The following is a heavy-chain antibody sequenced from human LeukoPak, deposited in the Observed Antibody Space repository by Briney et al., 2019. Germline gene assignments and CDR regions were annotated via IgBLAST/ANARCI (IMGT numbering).Heavy chain of an antibody. CDR3: ARYNWNDPDY. Sequence: PSETLSLTCTVSGDSISSGDYYWSWARQHPGTGLEWIGYINYSGTTYYNPSLTSRVTISVDTSKNQFSLKLSSVTAADTAVYYCARYNWNDPDYWGQGTLVTVSS. V-gene: IGHV4-30-4*02. J-gene: IGHJ4*02. CDR1: GDSISSGDYY. D-gene: IGHD1-20*01. CDR2: INYSGTT.